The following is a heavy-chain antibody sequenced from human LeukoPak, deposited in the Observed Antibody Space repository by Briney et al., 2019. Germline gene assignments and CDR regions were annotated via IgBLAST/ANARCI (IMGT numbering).Heavy chain of an antibody. CDR2: IYYSGGT. D-gene: IGHD3-22*01. Sequence: SETLSLTCTVSGGSISSSSYYWGWIRQPPGKGLEWIGSIYYSGGTDYNPSLKSRVTISVDTSKNQFSLKLSSVTAADTAVYYCARHSVSIVAVQYNWFDPWGQGTLVTVSS. CDR3: ARHSVSIVAVQYNWFDP. J-gene: IGHJ5*02. CDR1: GGSISSSSYY. V-gene: IGHV4-39*01.